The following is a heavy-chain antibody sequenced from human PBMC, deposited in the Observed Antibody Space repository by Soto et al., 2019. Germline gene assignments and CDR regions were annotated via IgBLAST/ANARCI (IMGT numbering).Heavy chain of an antibody. D-gene: IGHD3-22*01. V-gene: IGHV3-74*01. CDR1: GFTSSSYW. J-gene: IGHJ3*02. CDR2: ISNDGSST. Sequence: EVQLVESGGGLVQPGGSLRLSCAASGFTSSSYWIHWVRQAPGKGLVWVSRISNDGSSTNYADSVKGRFTISRDNAKNTVYLQMKSLRGEDTAVYYCSRDTYYYDSSDHFSADAYDIWGQGTMVTVSS. CDR3: SRDTYYYDSSDHFSADAYDI.